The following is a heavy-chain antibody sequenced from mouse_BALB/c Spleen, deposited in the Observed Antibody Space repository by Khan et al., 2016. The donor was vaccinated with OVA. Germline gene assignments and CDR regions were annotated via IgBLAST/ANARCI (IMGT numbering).Heavy chain of an antibody. D-gene: IGHD1-1*01. CDR3: ARIKKIVATYFDD. Sequence: VQLQQSGAELVKAGASVKMSCKASGYTFTSYWMHWVKQRLGQGLEWFAETNPTNGRTYYNEKFKSKATLTVDKSSSTAYMLLSGPTFEDSAVYYGARIKKIVATYFDDWGQGTTLTVSS. CDR1: GYTFTSYW. CDR2: TNPTNGRT. V-gene: IGHV1S81*02. J-gene: IGHJ2*01.